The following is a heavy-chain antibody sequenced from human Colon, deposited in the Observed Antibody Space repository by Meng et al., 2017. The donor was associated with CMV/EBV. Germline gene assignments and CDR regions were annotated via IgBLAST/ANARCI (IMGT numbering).Heavy chain of an antibody. Sequence: SETLSLTCTVSGGSISGYYWTWIRQPPGKGLEWIGYIYVSGNTNYNPSLRSRVTISIDTSKNQFSLKVSSVNAADTAVYYCARENQLLLGGWFDPWGQGTLVTVSS. V-gene: IGHV4-59*01. CDR3: ARENQLLLGGWFDP. D-gene: IGHD2-2*01. CDR1: GGSISGYY. CDR2: IYVSGNT. J-gene: IGHJ5*02.